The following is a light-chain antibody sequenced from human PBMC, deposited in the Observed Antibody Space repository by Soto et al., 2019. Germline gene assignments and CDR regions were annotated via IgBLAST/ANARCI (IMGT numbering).Light chain of an antibody. CDR2: GAS. CDR3: QQYGSSPLGT. V-gene: IGKV3-20*01. J-gene: IGKJ3*01. CDR1: QSVSSSY. Sequence: EIVLTQSPGTLSLSPGERATLSCRASQSVSSSYLAWYQQKPGQAPRLLIYGASSRATGIPDRFSGSGSGTDFTLTISRLEPEDFAVDYCQQYGSSPLGTFGPGTKVDIK.